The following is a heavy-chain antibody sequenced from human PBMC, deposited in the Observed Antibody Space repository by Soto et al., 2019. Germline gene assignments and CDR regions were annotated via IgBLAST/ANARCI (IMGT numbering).Heavy chain of an antibody. D-gene: IGHD3-22*01. CDR1: GGTFSSYA. CDR3: ARGVNYYDSDMGHYFDY. J-gene: IGHJ4*02. CDR2: IIPIFGTA. V-gene: IGHV1-69*13. Sequence: VKVSCKASGGTFSSYAIGWVRQAPGQGLEWMGGIIPIFGTANYAQKFQGRVTITADESTSTAYMELSSLRSEDTAVYYCARGVNYYDSDMGHYFDYWGQGTLVTVSS.